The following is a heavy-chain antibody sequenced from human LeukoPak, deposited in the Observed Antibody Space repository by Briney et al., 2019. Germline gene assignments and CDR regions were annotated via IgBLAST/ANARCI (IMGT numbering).Heavy chain of an antibody. J-gene: IGHJ3*02. CDR3: ARNLWFGESSDAFDM. D-gene: IGHD3-10*01. CDR2: INPNSGGT. CDR1: GYTFTGYY. V-gene: IGHV1-2*02. Sequence: ASVKVSCKTSGYTFTGYYMHWVRQAPGQGLEWMGWINPNSGGTNYAQKFQGRVTMTRDTSISTAYMELSRLRSDDTAVYYCARNLWFGESSDAFDMWGQGTMVTVSS.